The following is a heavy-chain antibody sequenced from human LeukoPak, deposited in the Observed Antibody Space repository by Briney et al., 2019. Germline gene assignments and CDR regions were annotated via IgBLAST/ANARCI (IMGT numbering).Heavy chain of an antibody. CDR3: ARGGGLDV. D-gene: IGHD3-16*01. CDR2: MSGNGGSI. V-gene: IGHV3-23*01. Sequence: GGALRLSCAASGFTFSSYSMNWVRQAPGKGLEWVSAMSGNGGSIGYADFVKGRFTISRDNSKNTLYLQMNSLRAEDTAVYFCARGGGLDVWGQGATVTVSS. J-gene: IGHJ6*02. CDR1: GFTFSSYS.